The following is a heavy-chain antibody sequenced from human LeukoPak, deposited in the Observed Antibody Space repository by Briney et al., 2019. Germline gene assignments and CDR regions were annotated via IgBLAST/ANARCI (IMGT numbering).Heavy chain of an antibody. D-gene: IGHD1-14*01. V-gene: IGHV3-21*01. CDR2: ISPSSHYI. J-gene: IGHJ6*03. CDR1: GFTFSNYS. CDR3: AGISTSEYYYSYYMDF. Sequence: GGSLRLSCAGSGFTFSNYSINWVRQAPGKGLEWVSSISPSSHYIYYADSVRGRFTISRDNSKNTLYLQMNSLRAEDTAVYYCAGISTSEYYYSYYMDFWGRGTTVTVSS.